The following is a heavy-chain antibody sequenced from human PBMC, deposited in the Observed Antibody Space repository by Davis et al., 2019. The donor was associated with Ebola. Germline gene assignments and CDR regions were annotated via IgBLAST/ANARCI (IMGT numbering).Heavy chain of an antibody. CDR2: IYTSGST. CDR3: AAFYCGGDCYYYYGMDV. D-gene: IGHD2-21*01. CDR1: GGSISSGSYY. V-gene: IGHV4-61*09. J-gene: IGHJ6*02. Sequence: PSETLSLTCTVSGGSISSGSYYWSWIRQPAGKGLEWIGHIYTSGSTNYNPSLKSRVTISVDTSKNQFSLKLSSVTAADTAVYYCAAFYCGGDCYYYYGMDVWGQGTTVTVSS.